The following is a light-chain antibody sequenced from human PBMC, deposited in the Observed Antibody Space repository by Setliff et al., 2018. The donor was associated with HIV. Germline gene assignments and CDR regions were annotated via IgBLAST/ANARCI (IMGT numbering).Light chain of an antibody. CDR2: DAG. CDR3: LLFYSGVRV. V-gene: IGLV7-46*01. J-gene: IGLJ2*01. CDR1: SGAVTSGHF. Sequence: PAPSLTVSPGGTVTLTCASDSGAVTSGHFPYWFQQKPGQAPRTLIYDAGTKLSSTPARFSGSLLGGKAALTLSGAQPEDEADYYCLLFYSGVRVFGGGTKVTVL.